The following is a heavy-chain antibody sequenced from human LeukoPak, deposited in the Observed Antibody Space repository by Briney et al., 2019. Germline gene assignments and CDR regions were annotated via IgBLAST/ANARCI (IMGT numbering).Heavy chain of an antibody. J-gene: IGHJ5*02. CDR3: ARLLRRDNWFDP. D-gene: IGHD2/OR15-2a*01. CDR1: GGSISSSSGYY. V-gene: IGHV4-39*01. Sequence: TSETLSLTCTVSGGSISSSSGYYWGWIRQPPGKGLEWIGSIPYSGTTYYNPSLKSRVTIFEDTSKNQFSLKLSSVTAADTAVYYCARLLRRDNWFDPWGQGTLVTVSS. CDR2: IPYSGTT.